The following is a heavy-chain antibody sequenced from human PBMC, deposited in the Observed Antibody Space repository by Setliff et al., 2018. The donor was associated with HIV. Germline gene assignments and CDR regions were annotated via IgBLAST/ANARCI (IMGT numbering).Heavy chain of an antibody. CDR3: ARRITMVRGFDY. V-gene: IGHV4-34*01. J-gene: IGHJ4*02. Sequence: SETLSLTCAVYGGSLTGYFWTWIRQSPGKGLEWVGQVNRDGGAHYNPSLRSRVTISVDTSKNQFSLELTSVTAADTAVYYCARRITMVRGFDYWGQGHVVTVSS. D-gene: IGHD3-10*01. CDR1: GGSLTGYF. CDR2: VNRDGGA.